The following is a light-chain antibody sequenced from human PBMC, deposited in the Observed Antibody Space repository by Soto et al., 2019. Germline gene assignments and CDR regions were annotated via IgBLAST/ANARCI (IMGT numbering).Light chain of an antibody. CDR1: SSDVGGYDY. Sequence: QSALTQPPSASGSPGQSVTISCTGTSSDVGGYDYVSWYQQQSGEAPKLIIYEVTNRPSGVPDRFSGSKSGNTASLTVSGLQAEDEADYSCSSYAGINNVIFGAGTKLPVL. CDR3: SSYAGINNVI. V-gene: IGLV2-8*01. CDR2: EVT. J-gene: IGLJ2*01.